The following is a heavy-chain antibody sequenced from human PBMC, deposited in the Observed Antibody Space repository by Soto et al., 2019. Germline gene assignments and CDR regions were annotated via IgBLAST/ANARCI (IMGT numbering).Heavy chain of an antibody. CDR1: GGSISSYD. D-gene: IGHD6-19*01. Sequence: SETLSLTCTVSGGSISSYDWSWIRQPPGKGLEWIGYICYSGSTNYNPSLKSRVTISVDTSKNQFSLKLSSVTAADTAVYYCAREGLVNNWFDPWGQGTLVTVSS. CDR2: ICYSGST. CDR3: AREGLVNNWFDP. J-gene: IGHJ5*02. V-gene: IGHV4-59*01.